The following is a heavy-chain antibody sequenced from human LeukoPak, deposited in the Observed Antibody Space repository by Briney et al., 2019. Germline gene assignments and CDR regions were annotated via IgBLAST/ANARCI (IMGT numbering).Heavy chain of an antibody. Sequence: RGSLRLSCAASGFTFSSFEMNWVRQAPGKGLEWVSYISSSGSTIYYADSVKGRFTISRDNAKNSLYLQMNSLRAEDTAVYYCARDRSTVAGLYYYGVDVWGQGTTVIVSS. CDR1: GFTFSSFE. V-gene: IGHV3-48*03. CDR3: ARDRSTVAGLYYYGVDV. J-gene: IGHJ6*02. D-gene: IGHD6-19*01. CDR2: ISSSGSTI.